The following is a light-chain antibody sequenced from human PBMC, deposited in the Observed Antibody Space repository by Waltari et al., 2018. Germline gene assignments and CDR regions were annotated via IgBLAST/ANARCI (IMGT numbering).Light chain of an antibody. CDR3: QTWGTGIRV. J-gene: IGLJ3*02. V-gene: IGLV4-69*01. CDR1: SGHSNYA. CDR2: LNSDGTH. Sequence: QLVLTQPPSASTSLGAPVELTCTLSSGHSNYALAWPQQQPEKGPRYLMKLNSDGTHNKGDGIPDRFSGSSSGAERYLTISSLQSEDEADYYCQTWGTGIRVFGGGTKLTVL.